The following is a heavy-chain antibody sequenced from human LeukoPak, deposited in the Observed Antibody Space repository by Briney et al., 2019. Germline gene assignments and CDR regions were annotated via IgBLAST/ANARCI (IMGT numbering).Heavy chain of an antibody. CDR1: GGSISSSSYY. V-gene: IGHV4-39*07. D-gene: IGHD6-6*01. CDR3: ARVEARRFDAFDI. CDR2: IYYSGST. Sequence: SETLSLTCTVSGGSISSSSYYWGWIRQPPGKGLEWIGSIYYSGSTYYNPFLKSRVTISVDTSKNQFSLKLSSVTAADTAVYYCARVEARRFDAFDIWGQGTMVTVSS. J-gene: IGHJ3*02.